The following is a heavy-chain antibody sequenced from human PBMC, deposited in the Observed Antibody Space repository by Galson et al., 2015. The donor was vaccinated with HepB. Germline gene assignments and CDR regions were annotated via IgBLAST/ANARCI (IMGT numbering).Heavy chain of an antibody. V-gene: IGHV3-23*01. D-gene: IGHD6-19*01. CDR2: ISGSGGTT. CDR1: GFTFSSYS. J-gene: IGHJ4*02. CDR3: EKKMSSSDWYLDY. Sequence: SLRLSCAASGFTFSSYSMTWVRQAPGQGLEWVSVISGSGGTTYYADSVKGRFTISRDNSKNTLYLQMNSLRAEDTALYYCEKKMSSSDWYLDYWGRGTLVTVSS.